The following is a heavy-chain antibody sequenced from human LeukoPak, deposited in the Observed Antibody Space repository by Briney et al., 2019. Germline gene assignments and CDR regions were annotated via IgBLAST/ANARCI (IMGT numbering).Heavy chain of an antibody. CDR1: GGTFGSYA. Sequence: SVKISCKASGGTFGSYAISWVRQAPGQGLEWMGRIIPILGIANYAQKFQGRVTITADKSTSTAYMELSSLRSEDTAVYYCARALYYSGSPGNWFDPWGQGTLVTVSS. J-gene: IGHJ5*02. D-gene: IGHD1-26*01. V-gene: IGHV1-69*04. CDR3: ARALYYSGSPGNWFDP. CDR2: IIPILGIA.